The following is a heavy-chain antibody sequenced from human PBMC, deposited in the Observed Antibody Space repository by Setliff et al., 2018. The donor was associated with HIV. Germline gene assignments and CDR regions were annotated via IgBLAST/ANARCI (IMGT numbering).Heavy chain of an antibody. D-gene: IGHD3-10*01. CDR1: GGSISSGNYY. V-gene: IGHV4-61*09. J-gene: IGHJ6*03. CDR3: ARDRRGYYYGSGSCYMDV. Sequence: SETLSLTCTVSGGSISSGNYYWSWIRQPAGKGLEWIGHISTSGRSNYNPSLMSRLTISGDTSKNQFSLKLSSVTAADTAVYYCARDRRGYYYGSGSCYMDVWGTGTTVTVSS. CDR2: ISTSGRS.